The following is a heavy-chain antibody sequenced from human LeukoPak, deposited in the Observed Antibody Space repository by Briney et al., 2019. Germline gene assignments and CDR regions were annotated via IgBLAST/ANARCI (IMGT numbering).Heavy chain of an antibody. CDR1: GFTFSSYA. D-gene: IGHD3-10*01. CDR3: AKDNMGPTMAQPSIVDY. CDR2: ISGSGGST. J-gene: IGHJ4*02. Sequence: GGSLRLSCAASGFTFSSYAMSWVRQAPGKGLEWVSAISGSGGSTYYADSVKGRFTISRDNSKNTLYLHMNSLRAEDTAVYYCAKDNMGPTMAQPSIVDYWGQGTLVTVSS. V-gene: IGHV3-23*01.